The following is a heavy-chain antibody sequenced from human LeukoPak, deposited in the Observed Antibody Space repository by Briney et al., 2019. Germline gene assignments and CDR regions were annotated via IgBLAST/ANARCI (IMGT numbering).Heavy chain of an antibody. CDR2: ISYDGTNT. Sequence: PGRSLRLSCAASGFTFNNYGMHWVRQAPGKGLEWVAVISYDGTNTYYAESVKGRFTISSDNSKNTLYLQMNSLRAEDMAVYYCAKSLRSDSSGYLGYWGQGTRVTVSS. D-gene: IGHD3-22*01. J-gene: IGHJ4*02. CDR3: AKSLRSDSSGYLGY. V-gene: IGHV3-30*18. CDR1: GFTFNNYG.